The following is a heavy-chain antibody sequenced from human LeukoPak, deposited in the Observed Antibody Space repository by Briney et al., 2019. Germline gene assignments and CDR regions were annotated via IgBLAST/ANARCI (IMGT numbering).Heavy chain of an antibody. J-gene: IGHJ6*03. V-gene: IGHV1-18*04. CDR1: GYTFTGYY. CDR3: ARVIGYYYYMDV. Sequence: ASVKVSCKASGYTFTGYYMHWVRQAPGQGLEWMGWISAYNGNTNYAQKLQGRVTMTTDTSTSTAYMELRSLRSDDTAVYYCARVIGYYYYMDVWGKGTTVTVSS. CDR2: ISAYNGNT.